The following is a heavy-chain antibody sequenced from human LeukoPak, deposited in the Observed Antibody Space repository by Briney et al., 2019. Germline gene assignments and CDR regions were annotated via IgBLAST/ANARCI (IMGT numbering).Heavy chain of an antibody. D-gene: IGHD1-26*01. Sequence: GGSLRPSCAASGFTFSSYWMHWVRQAPGKGLVWISGINTDGSTTSYADSVKGRFTISRDNANNTLYLQMNSLRAEDTAVYYCARNSGSNRPVDCWGQGTLVAVSS. CDR2: INTDGSTT. V-gene: IGHV3-74*01. J-gene: IGHJ4*02. CDR1: GFTFSSYW. CDR3: ARNSGSNRPVDC.